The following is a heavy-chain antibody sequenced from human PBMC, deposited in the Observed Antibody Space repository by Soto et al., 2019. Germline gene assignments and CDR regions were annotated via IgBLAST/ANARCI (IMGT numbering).Heavy chain of an antibody. CDR3: ASRYCSSTSCYPYYYGMDV. Sequence: PGGSLQLSCSASGVTFSSYAMSWVRQAPGKGLEWVSAISGSGGSTYYADSVKGRFTISRDNSKNTLYLQMNSLRAEDTAVYYCASRYCSSTSCYPYYYGMDVWGQGTTVTVSS. D-gene: IGHD2-2*01. CDR1: GVTFSSYA. CDR2: ISGSGGST. J-gene: IGHJ6*02. V-gene: IGHV3-23*01.